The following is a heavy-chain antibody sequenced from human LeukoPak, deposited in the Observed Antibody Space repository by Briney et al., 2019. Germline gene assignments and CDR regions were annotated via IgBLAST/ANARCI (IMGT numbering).Heavy chain of an antibody. CDR3: ARGIGYFDSPFDY. D-gene: IGHD3-9*01. Sequence: WASVKVSCKASGYTFTTYAVHWVRQAPGQRLEWMGWLNTGNGNTKYSQNFQGRVTITRDISASTAYIDLSSLRSEDTAVYYCARGIGYFDSPFDYWGQGTLVTVSS. V-gene: IGHV1-3*04. CDR2: LNTGNGNT. J-gene: IGHJ4*02. CDR1: GYTFTTYA.